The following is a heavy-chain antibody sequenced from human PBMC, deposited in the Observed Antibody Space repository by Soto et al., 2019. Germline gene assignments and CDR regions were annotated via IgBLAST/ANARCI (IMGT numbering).Heavy chain of an antibody. Sequence: GGSLRLSCAASGFTFDIYALNWVRQAPGKGLEWVSAIGSSGSTYYADSVKGRFTISRDTPKKTLYLQMNSLRVEDTAKYYCAKGFRSLEWYSLAPFDYWGQGALVTVSS. CDR1: GFTFDIYA. V-gene: IGHV3-23*01. J-gene: IGHJ4*02. D-gene: IGHD3-3*01. CDR3: AKGFRSLEWYSLAPFDY. CDR2: IGSSGST.